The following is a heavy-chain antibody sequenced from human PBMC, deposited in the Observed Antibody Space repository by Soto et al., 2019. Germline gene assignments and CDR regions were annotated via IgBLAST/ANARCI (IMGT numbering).Heavy chain of an antibody. J-gene: IGHJ4*02. Sequence: QVQLQQWGAGLLKPSETLSLTCAVYGGSFSGYYWSWIRQPPGKGLEWIGEINHSGSTNYNPSLKSRVTISVDTSKNQFSLKLSSVTAADTAVYYCARYYVILTGYFDYWGQGTLVTVSS. CDR1: GGSFSGYY. D-gene: IGHD3-9*01. V-gene: IGHV4-34*01. CDR3: ARYYVILTGYFDY. CDR2: INHSGST.